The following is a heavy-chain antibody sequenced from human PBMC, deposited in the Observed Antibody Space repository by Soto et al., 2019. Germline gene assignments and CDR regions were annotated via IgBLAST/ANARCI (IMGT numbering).Heavy chain of an antibody. J-gene: IGHJ5*02. CDR3: ARRVPAAPNWFDP. CDR2: IYHSGSP. Sequence: SETLSLTCAVSGGSISSGTWWSWVRQPPGRGLEWIGEIYHSGSPNYNPSLKSRATMSVDKSKNLFSLRLSSVTAADSALYYCARRVPAAPNWFDPWGQGTLVTVSS. CDR1: GGSISSGTW. V-gene: IGHV4-4*02. D-gene: IGHD2-2*01.